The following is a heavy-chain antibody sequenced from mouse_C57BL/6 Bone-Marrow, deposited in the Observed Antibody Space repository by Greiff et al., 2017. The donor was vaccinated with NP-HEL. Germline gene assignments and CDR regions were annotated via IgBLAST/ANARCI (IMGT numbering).Heavy chain of an antibody. CDR2: ISDGGSYT. J-gene: IGHJ4*01. Sequence: EVHLVESGGGLVKPGGSLKLSCAASGFTFSSYAMSWVRQTPEKRLAWVATISDGGSYTYYPDNVKGRFTISRDNAKNNLYLQMSHLKSEDTAMYYCARESAMDYWGQGTSVTVSS. CDR3: ARESAMDY. CDR1: GFTFSSYA. V-gene: IGHV5-4*01.